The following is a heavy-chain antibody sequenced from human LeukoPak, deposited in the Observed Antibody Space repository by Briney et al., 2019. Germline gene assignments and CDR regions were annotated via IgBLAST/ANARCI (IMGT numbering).Heavy chain of an antibody. V-gene: IGHV5-51*01. D-gene: IGHD6-6*01. CDR2: IYPGDSDT. CDR3: ARVAARPDYYYYYMDV. J-gene: IGHJ6*03. CDR1: GYSFTSYW. Sequence: GESLKISCKGSGYSFTSYWIGWVRQMPGKGLEWMGIIYPGDSDTRYSPSFQGQVTISADKSISTAYLQWSSLKASDTAMYYCARVAARPDYYYYYMDVWGKGTTVTVSS.